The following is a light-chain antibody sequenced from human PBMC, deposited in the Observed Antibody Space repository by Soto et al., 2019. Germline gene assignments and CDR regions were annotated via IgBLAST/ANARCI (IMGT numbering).Light chain of an antibody. Sequence: EMVLTQSPATLSLSPGERATLSCRSSHTVGSYLAWYQQKPGQAPRLLIYGSSNRATGIPARFSGSGSGTDFSLTISSLETEDFAVYYCQQRTNGPPLFTFGPGTKVDIK. J-gene: IGKJ3*01. CDR3: QQRTNGPPLFT. CDR1: HTVGSY. V-gene: IGKV3-11*01. CDR2: GSS.